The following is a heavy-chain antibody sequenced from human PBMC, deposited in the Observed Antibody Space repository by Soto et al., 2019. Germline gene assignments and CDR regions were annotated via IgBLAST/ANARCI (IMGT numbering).Heavy chain of an antibody. CDR3: ARHEFSYNWNDGILYYFDY. CDR1: GGSISSSSYY. V-gene: IGHV4-39*01. Sequence: SETLSLTCTVSGGSISSSSYYWGWIRQPPGKGLEWIGSIYYSGSTYYNPSLKSRVTISVDTSKNQFSLKLSSVTAADTAVYYCARHEFSYNWNDGILYYFDYWGQGTLVTVSS. D-gene: IGHD1-1*01. J-gene: IGHJ4*02. CDR2: IYYSGST.